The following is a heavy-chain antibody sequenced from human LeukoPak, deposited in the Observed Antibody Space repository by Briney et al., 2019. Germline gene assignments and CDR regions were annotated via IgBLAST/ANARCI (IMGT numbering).Heavy chain of an antibody. J-gene: IGHJ6*03. CDR1: GGSFSGYY. CDR2: INHSGST. V-gene: IGHV4-34*01. Sequence: SETLSLTCAVYGGSFSGYYWSWIRQPPGKGLEWIGEINHSGSTNYNPSLKSRVTISVDTSKNQFSLKLSSVTAADTAVYYCAIRPAGYSSSWYYYYYYYMDVWGKGTTVTVSS. D-gene: IGHD6-13*01. CDR3: AIRPAGYSSSWYYYYYYYMDV.